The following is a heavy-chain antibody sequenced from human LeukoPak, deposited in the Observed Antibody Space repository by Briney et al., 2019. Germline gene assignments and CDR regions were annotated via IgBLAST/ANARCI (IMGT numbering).Heavy chain of an antibody. CDR1: GGSISSSSYY. CDR3: ARGHGADYFDY. Sequence: SETLSLTCTVSGGSISSSSYYWGWIRQPPGKGLEWIGSIYYSGSTYYNPSLKSRVTISVDTSKNQFSLKLSSVTAADTAVYYCARGHGADYFDYWGQGTLVTVSS. V-gene: IGHV4-39*07. CDR2: IYYSGST. D-gene: IGHD3-10*01. J-gene: IGHJ4*02.